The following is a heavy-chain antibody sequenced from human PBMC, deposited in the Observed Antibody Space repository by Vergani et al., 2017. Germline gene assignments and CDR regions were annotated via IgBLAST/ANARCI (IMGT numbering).Heavy chain of an antibody. J-gene: IGHJ6*03. Sequence: EVQLVESGGGLVQPGRSLRLSCAASGFTFDDYAMHWVRQAPGKGLEWVSGINWNSDSIAYADSVKGRFTISRDNAKNSLYLQMNSLKIEDTALYFCTAEKEVAFYYSYYHMDVWGKGTTVTVSS. CDR1: GFTFDDYA. CDR2: INWNSDSI. V-gene: IGHV3-9*01. D-gene: IGHD2-21*01. CDR3: TAEKEVAFYYSYYHMDV.